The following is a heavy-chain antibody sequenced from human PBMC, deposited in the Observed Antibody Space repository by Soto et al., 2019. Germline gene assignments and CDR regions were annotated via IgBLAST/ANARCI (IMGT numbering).Heavy chain of an antibody. CDR1: GYTFTSYG. J-gene: IGHJ6*02. V-gene: IGHV1-18*01. Sequence: ASVQVSCKASGYTFTSYGISWVQQAPGQGLEWMGWISAYKGNTNYAQKLQGRVTMTTDTSTSTAYMELRSLRSDDTAVYYCARGSAAVAGTDYYYGMDVWGQGTTVTVSS. CDR2: ISAYKGNT. CDR3: ARGSAAVAGTDYYYGMDV. D-gene: IGHD6-19*01.